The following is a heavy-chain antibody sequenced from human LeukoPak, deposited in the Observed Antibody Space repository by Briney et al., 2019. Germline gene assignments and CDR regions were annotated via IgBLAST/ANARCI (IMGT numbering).Heavy chain of an antibody. CDR2: VSGSGDST. CDR1: GFTFSTYA. CDR3: AKGDDIAAAGTLHFDH. D-gene: IGHD6-13*01. J-gene: IGHJ1*01. V-gene: IGHV3-23*01. Sequence: GGSLRLSCAASGFTFSTYAMGWVRQTPGKGLEWVSAVSGSGDSTYYADSVKGRFTISRDNSKNTLYLHMNSLRAEDTAIYYCAKGDDIAAAGTLHFDHWGQGTLVTVSS.